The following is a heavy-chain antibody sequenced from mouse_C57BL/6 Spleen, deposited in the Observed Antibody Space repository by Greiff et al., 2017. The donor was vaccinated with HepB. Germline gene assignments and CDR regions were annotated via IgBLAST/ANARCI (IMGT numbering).Heavy chain of an antibody. D-gene: IGHD1-1*01. Sequence: VQLKESGPELVKPGASVKIPCKASGYTFTDYNMDWVKQSHGKSLEWIGDINPNNGGTIYNQKFKGKATLTVDKSSSTAYMELRSLTSEDTAVYYCARTVYYGSLMDYWGQGTSVTVSA. CDR1: GYTFTDYN. J-gene: IGHJ4*01. CDR3: ARTVYYGSLMDY. CDR2: INPNNGGT. V-gene: IGHV1-18*01.